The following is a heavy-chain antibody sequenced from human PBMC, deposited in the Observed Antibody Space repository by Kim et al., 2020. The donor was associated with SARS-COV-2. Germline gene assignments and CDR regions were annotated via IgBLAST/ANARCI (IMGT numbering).Heavy chain of an antibody. V-gene: IGHV1-69*04. J-gene: IGHJ4*02. Sequence: SVKVSCKASGGTFSSYAISWVRQAPGQGLEWMGRIIPILGIANYAQKFQGRVTITADKSTSTAYMELSSLRSEDTAVYYCAYGAQEPYYYDSSGFDYWGQGTLVTVSS. D-gene: IGHD3-22*01. CDR1: GGTFSSYA. CDR2: IIPILGIA. CDR3: AYGAQEPYYYDSSGFDY.